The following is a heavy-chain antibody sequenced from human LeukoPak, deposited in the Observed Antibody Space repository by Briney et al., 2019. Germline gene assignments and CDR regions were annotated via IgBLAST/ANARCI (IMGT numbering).Heavy chain of an antibody. J-gene: IGHJ5*02. CDR1: GFTFSSYG. Sequence: GRSLRLSCAASGFTFSSYGMHWVRQAPGKGLEWVAVISYDGSNKYYADSVKGRFTISRDNSKNTLYLQMNSLRAEDTAVYYCAEESGYGYDYNWFDPWGQGTLVTVSS. V-gene: IGHV3-30*18. CDR2: ISYDGSNK. CDR3: AEESGYGYDYNWFDP. D-gene: IGHD5-18*01.